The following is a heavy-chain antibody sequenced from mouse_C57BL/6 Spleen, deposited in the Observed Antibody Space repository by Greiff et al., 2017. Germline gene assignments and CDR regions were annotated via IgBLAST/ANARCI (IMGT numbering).Heavy chain of an antibody. CDR2: IRNKANGYTT. V-gene: IGHV7-3*01. CDR3: ARYKTTVFDD. D-gene: IGHD1-1*01. Sequence: EVQLVESGGGLVQPGGSLSLSCAASGFTFTDYYMSWVRQPPGKALEWLGFIRNKANGYTTEYSASVKGRFTISRDNSQSILYLQMNALRAKDSATYYCARYKTTVFDDWGQGTTLTVSS. J-gene: IGHJ2*01. CDR1: GFTFTDYY.